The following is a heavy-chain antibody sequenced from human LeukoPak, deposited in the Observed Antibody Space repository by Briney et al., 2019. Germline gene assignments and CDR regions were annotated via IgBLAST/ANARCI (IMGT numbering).Heavy chain of an antibody. CDR3: ARGAVGATQLDY. CDR2: IYYSGST. Sequence: SETLSLTCTVSGGSISTDSYYWSWIRQPPGKGLEWIGYIYYSGSTNYNPSLKSRVTISVDTSKNQFSLKLSSVTAADTAVYYCARGAVGATQLDYWGQGALVTVSS. D-gene: IGHD1-26*01. CDR1: GGSISTDSYY. J-gene: IGHJ4*02. V-gene: IGHV4-61*01.